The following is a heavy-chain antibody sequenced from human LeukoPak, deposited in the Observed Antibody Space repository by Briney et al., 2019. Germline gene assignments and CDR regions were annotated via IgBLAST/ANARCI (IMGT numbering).Heavy chain of an antibody. V-gene: IGHV3-9*01. Sequence: PGRSLRLSCAASGFIFDDYAMHGVRQAPGKGLEWVSGISWNGGRTAYADSVKGRLTISRDNAKNSLYLQMNSLRAEDTALYYCAKPIYDSSGYTIVGFDYWGQGTLVTVSS. CDR2: ISWNGGRT. CDR1: GFIFDDYA. D-gene: IGHD3-22*01. CDR3: AKPIYDSSGYTIVGFDY. J-gene: IGHJ4*02.